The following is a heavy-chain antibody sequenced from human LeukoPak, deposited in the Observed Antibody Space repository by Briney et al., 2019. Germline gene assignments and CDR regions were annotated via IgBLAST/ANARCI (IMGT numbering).Heavy chain of an antibody. CDR2: IYYSGST. CDR1: GYSISSGYY. CDR3: ARVPNSSGWHSNYFDY. J-gene: IGHJ4*02. V-gene: IGHV4-61*01. D-gene: IGHD6-19*01. Sequence: SETLSLTCTVSGYSISSGYYWGWIRQPPGKGLEWIGYIYYSGSTNYNPSLKSRVTISVDTSKNQFSLKLSSVTAADTAVYYCARVPNSSGWHSNYFDYWGQGTLVTVSS.